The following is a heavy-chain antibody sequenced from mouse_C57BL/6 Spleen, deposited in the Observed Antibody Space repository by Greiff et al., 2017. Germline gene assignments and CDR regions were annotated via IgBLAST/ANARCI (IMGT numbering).Heavy chain of an antibody. D-gene: IGHD2-5*01. J-gene: IGHJ2*01. CDR2: IYPGDGAT. CDR1: GYAFSSSW. Sequence: QVHVKQSGPELVKPGASVQISCKASGYAFSSSWMNWVKQRPGKGLAWIGRIYPGDGATNYHGKFKGKATLTADKSSSTAYMQRSSLTAEDSAVYFWARGGDSNYLRYYFDYWGQGTTLTVSS. CDR3: ARGGDSNYLRYYFDY. V-gene: IGHV1-82*01.